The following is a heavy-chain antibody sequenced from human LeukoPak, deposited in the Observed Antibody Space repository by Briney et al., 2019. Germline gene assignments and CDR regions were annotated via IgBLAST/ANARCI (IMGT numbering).Heavy chain of an antibody. V-gene: IGHV4-34*01. Sequence: SETLSLTCAVYGGSFSGYYWSWIRQPPGKGLEWIGEINHSGNTNYNPSLKSRVTISVDTSKNQFSLKLSSVTAADTAVYYCARGCPLQNYYGMDVWGQGTTVTVSS. CDR1: GGSFSGYY. CDR3: ARGCPLQNYYGMDV. CDR2: INHSGNT. D-gene: IGHD2-2*01. J-gene: IGHJ6*02.